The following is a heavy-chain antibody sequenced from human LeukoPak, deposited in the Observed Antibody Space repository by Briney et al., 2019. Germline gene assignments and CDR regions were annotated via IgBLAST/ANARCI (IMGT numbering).Heavy chain of an antibody. V-gene: IGHV3-30*04. D-gene: IGHD3-22*01. Sequence: GSLRLSCAASGFTFSSYVMHWVRQAPGKGLEWVAVISYDGSNKYYADSVKGRFTVSRDNSKNTLYLQMNSLRAEDTAVYYCARENYYDSSGYSFDYWGQGTLVTVSS. CDR2: ISYDGSNK. CDR3: ARENYYDSSGYSFDY. J-gene: IGHJ4*02. CDR1: GFTFSSYV.